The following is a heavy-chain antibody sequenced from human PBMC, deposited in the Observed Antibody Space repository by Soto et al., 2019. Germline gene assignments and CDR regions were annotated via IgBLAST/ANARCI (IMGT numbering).Heavy chain of an antibody. CDR3: ARGQWFGELSQ. D-gene: IGHD3-10*01. Sequence: ASVKVSCKASGYTFTGYYMHWVRQAPGQGLEWMGWINPNSGGTNYAQKFQGRVTMTRNTSISTAYMELSSLRSEDTAVYYCARGQWFGELSQWGQGTLVTVSS. CDR2: INPNSGGT. J-gene: IGHJ4*02. CDR1: GYTFTGYY. V-gene: IGHV1-2*02.